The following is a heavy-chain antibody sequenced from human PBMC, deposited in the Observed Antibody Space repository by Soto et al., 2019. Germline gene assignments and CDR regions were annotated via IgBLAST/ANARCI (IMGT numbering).Heavy chain of an antibody. CDR3: AKAVASYCGGDCYFFGAFAI. V-gene: IGHV3-23*01. CDR2: ISGSGGST. Sequence: EVQLLESGGGLVQPGGSLRLSCAASGFTFSSYAMSWVRQAPGKGLEWVSAISGSGGSTYYADSVKGRFTISRDNSKNTLYLQMNSLRAEDTALYYCAKAVASYCGGDCYFFGAFAIWGQGTMVTVSS. CDR1: GFTFSSYA. J-gene: IGHJ3*02. D-gene: IGHD2-21*01.